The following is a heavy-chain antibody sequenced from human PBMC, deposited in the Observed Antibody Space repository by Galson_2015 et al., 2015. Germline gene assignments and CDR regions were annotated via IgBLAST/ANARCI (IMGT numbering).Heavy chain of an antibody. Sequence: SLRLSCAASGFTFSSYAMSWVRQAPGKGLEWVSAISGSSSTIYYADSVKGRFTISRDNSKNTLYLQMNSLRAEDTAVYYCARDLRGDYGDLDYWGQGTLVTVSS. V-gene: IGHV3-23*01. CDR1: GFTFSSYA. J-gene: IGHJ4*02. CDR2: ISGSSSTI. D-gene: IGHD4-17*01. CDR3: ARDLRGDYGDLDY.